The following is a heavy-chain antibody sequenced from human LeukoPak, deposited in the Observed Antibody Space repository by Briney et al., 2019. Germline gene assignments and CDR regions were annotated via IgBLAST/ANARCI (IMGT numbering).Heavy chain of an antibody. J-gene: IGHJ4*02. CDR3: AKEKLGYSYATD. CDR1: GLTFSTYA. D-gene: IGHD5-18*01. CDR2: ISGSGDST. V-gene: IGHV3-23*01. Sequence: GGSLRLSCAASGLTFSTYAMSWVRQAPGKGLEWVSAISGSGDSTYYADSVKGRFTISRDNSKNTLYLQMNSLRAEDTAVYYCAKEKLGYSYATDWGQGTLVTVSP.